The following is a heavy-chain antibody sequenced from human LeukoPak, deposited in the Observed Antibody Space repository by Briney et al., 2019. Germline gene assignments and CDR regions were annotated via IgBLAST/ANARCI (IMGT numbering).Heavy chain of an antibody. D-gene: IGHD2-15*01. Sequence: SVKVSCKASGGTFSSYAISWVRQAPGQGLEWMGGIIPIFGTANYAQKFQGRVTITADESTSTACMELSSLRSEDTAVYYCARGYCSGGSCYPDYYFDYWGQGTLVTVSS. CDR3: ARGYCSGGSCYPDYYFDY. J-gene: IGHJ4*02. V-gene: IGHV1-69*01. CDR2: IIPIFGTA. CDR1: GGTFSSYA.